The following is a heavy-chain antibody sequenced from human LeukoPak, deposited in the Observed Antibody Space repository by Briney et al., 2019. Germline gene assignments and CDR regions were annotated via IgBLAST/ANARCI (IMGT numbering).Heavy chain of an antibody. Sequence: SQTLSLTCTVSGGTTSSVDYYWSWIRQPPGKGLEWIGYIYYSGSTLHNPSLKSRVTISEDTSKSKFSLNLTSVTAAERPVYYCARANMMRVPLDYWGQGTLVTVSS. CDR3: ARANMMRVPLDY. V-gene: IGHV4-30-4*08. CDR2: IYYSGST. CDR1: GGTTSSVDYY. D-gene: IGHD3-16*01. J-gene: IGHJ4*02.